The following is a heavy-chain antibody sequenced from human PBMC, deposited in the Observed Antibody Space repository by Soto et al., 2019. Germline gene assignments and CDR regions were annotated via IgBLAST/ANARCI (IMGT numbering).Heavy chain of an antibody. V-gene: IGHV4-39*01. CDR3: ARQRISPRLGVSDRIRYFDWLLSDY. J-gene: IGHJ4*02. CDR1: GGSISSSSYY. D-gene: IGHD3-9*01. Sequence: SETLSLTCTVSGGSISSSSYYWGWIRQPPGKWLEWIGSIYYSGSTYYNPSLKSRVTISVDTSKNQFSLKLSSVTAADTAVYYCARQRISPRLGVSDRIRYFDWLLSDYWGQGTLVTVSS. CDR2: IYYSGST.